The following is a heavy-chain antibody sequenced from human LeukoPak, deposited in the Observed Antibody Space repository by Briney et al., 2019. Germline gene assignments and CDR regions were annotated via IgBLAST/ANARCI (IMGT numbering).Heavy chain of an antibody. D-gene: IGHD4-17*01. V-gene: IGHV1-2*02. J-gene: IGHJ4*02. Sequence: ASVKVSCKASGYTFTGYYMHWVRQAPGQGLEWMGWINPNSGGTNYAQKFQGRVTMTRDTSISTAYMELSRLRSDDTAVYYCARDLHGDHDRLDYWGQGTLVTVSS. CDR2: INPNSGGT. CDR1: GYTFTGYY. CDR3: ARDLHGDHDRLDY.